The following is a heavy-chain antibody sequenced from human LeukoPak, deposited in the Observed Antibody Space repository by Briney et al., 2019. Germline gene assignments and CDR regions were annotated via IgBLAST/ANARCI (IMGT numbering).Heavy chain of an antibody. J-gene: IGHJ6*02. Sequence: SETLSLTCTVSGGSISSYYWSWIRQPPGKGLEWIGNIYYSGSTNYNPSLKSRVTISVDTSKNQLSLKLSSVTAADTAVYYCARRSETALEYSSSMYYYYYGMDVWGQGTTVTVSS. CDR1: GGSISSYY. CDR2: IYYSGST. D-gene: IGHD6-6*01. V-gene: IGHV4-59*08. CDR3: ARRSETALEYSSSMYYYYYGMDV.